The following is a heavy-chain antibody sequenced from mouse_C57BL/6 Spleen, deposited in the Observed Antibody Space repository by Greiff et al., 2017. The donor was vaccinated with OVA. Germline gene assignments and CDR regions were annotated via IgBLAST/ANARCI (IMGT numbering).Heavy chain of an antibody. Sequence: DVQLVESGGGLVKPGGSLKLSCAASGFTFSSYAMSWVRQTPEKRLEWVATISDGGSYTYYPDNVKGRFTISRDNAKNNLYLQMSHLKSEDTAMYYCAREVHLDYWGQGTSVTVSS. V-gene: IGHV5-4*01. CDR2: ISDGGSYT. CDR3: AREVHLDY. J-gene: IGHJ4*01. CDR1: GFTFSSYA.